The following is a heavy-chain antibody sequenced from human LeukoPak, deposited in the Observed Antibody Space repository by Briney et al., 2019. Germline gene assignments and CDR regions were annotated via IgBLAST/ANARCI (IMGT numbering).Heavy chain of an antibody. V-gene: IGHV2-5*02. J-gene: IGHJ3*02. Sequence: SGPTLVKPTQTLTLTCTFSGFSLSTSGVGVGWIRQPPGKALECLALIYWDDDKRYSPSLRSRLTITKDTSKNQVVLTMTNMDPVDTATYYCAHGGGPDTFDIWAQGTMVTVSS. CDR3: AHGGGPDTFDI. CDR1: GFSLSTSGVG. CDR2: IYWDDDK. D-gene: IGHD2-15*01.